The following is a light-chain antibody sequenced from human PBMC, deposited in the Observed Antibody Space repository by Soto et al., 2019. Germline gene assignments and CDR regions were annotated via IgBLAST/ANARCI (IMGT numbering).Light chain of an antibody. J-gene: IGKJ5*01. CDR3: QQNNDYPIT. CDR2: AAS. V-gene: IGKV1-16*02. Sequence: DIQMTQAPTTLSPSAGDRPTITCRASQGISNYLAWFQQKPGKAPKSLIYAASTLQSGVPSQFSGGRSGTDFTPTTSSLQPEVFATYYCQQNNDYPITFGQGTRLEI. CDR1: QGISNY.